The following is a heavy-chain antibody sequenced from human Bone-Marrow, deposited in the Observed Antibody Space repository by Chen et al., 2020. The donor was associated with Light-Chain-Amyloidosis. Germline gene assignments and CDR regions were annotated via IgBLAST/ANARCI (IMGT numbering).Heavy chain of an antibody. V-gene: IGHV3-15*01. Sequence: EVRLVESGGGVVKPGGSLRLSCEASGFSFSNAWVTWVRQAPGKGLEWLGRIKSEIDGGTTAFAASVQGRFGISRDQTRNTVYLQRSSRKSDDTSIYYCASDGGLVVVEAAVWGQGTQVTVSS. D-gene: IGHD2-21*01. CDR3: ASDGGLVVVEAAV. J-gene: IGHJ4*02. CDR2: IKSEIDGGTT. CDR1: GFSFSNAW.